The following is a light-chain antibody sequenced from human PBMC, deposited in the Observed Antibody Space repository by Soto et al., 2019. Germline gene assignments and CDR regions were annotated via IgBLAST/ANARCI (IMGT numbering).Light chain of an antibody. CDR2: DNT. Sequence: QSVLTQPPSVSAAPGQKVTISCSGSTSNIGNNYVSWYQQLPGTAPKLLIYDNTERSSGIPDRFSGSKSGASATLGITGLQTGDEADYYCVTWDNSLSIGVFGGGTKLTVL. J-gene: IGLJ3*02. V-gene: IGLV1-51*01. CDR3: VTWDNSLSIGV. CDR1: TSNIGNNY.